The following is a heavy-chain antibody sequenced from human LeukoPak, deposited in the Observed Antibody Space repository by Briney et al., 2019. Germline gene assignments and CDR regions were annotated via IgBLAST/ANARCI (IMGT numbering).Heavy chain of an antibody. Sequence: GGSLRLSCVASGFSFSTYMNWVRQAPGKGLEWVSSVTGSGTTKYYADSVKGRFVISRDNVKNSLYLQMNSLRAEDTAVYFCAREKQLVTDYWGPGTLVTVSS. CDR1: GFSFSTY. D-gene: IGHD6-6*01. CDR3: AREKQLVTDY. CDR2: VTGSGTTK. J-gene: IGHJ4*01. V-gene: IGHV3-21*06.